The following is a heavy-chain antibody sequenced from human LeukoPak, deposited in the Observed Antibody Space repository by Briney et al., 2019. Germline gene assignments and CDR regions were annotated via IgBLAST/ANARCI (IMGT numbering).Heavy chain of an antibody. V-gene: IGHV4-4*07. D-gene: IGHD3-22*01. J-gene: IGHJ3*02. CDR3: ARDYFDSSGYRHDVFDI. Sequence: PGGSLRLSCAASGFTFSSYEMNWVRQAPGKGLEWIGPIYTSGTINYNPSLKSRITMSVDTSKNQFSLRLSSVTAADTAVYHCARDYFDSSGYRHDVFDIWGQGTMVTVSS. CDR1: GFTFSSYE. CDR2: IYTSGTI.